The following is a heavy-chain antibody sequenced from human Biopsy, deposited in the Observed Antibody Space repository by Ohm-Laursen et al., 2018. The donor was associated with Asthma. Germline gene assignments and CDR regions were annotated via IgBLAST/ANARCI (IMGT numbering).Heavy chain of an antibody. V-gene: IGHV1-69*15. CDR2: IIPIFGPT. D-gene: IGHD5-12*01. CDR3: ARGYSGSDRIVYYYSGLEV. J-gene: IGHJ6*02. CDR1: GGTFSSNS. Sequence: SSVKVSCKASGGTFSSNSINWVRQAPGQGLEWMGRIIPIFGPTNYAQKFQGRVTISAEDSTSTAYMELSSLSSEDTAVYYCARGYSGSDRIVYYYSGLEVWGQGTTVTVSS.